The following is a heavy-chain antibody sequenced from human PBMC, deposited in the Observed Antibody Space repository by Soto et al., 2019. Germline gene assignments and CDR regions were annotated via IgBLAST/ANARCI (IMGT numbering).Heavy chain of an antibody. CDR1: GGSISSSSYY. J-gene: IGHJ4*02. CDR3: ARQNRHDFWSGYIDY. V-gene: IGHV4-39*01. D-gene: IGHD3-3*01. Sequence: QLQLQESGPGLVKPSETLSLTCTVSGGSISSSSYYWGWIRQPPGKGLEWIGSIYYSGSTYYNPSLKSRVTISVDTSKNQFSLKLSSVTAADTAVYYCARQNRHDFWSGYIDYWGQGTLVTVSS. CDR2: IYYSGST.